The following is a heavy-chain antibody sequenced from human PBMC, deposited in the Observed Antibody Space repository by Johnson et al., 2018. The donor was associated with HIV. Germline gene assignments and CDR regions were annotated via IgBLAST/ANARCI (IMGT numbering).Heavy chain of an antibody. V-gene: IGHV3-11*04. CDR3: ARVPSGTPSSI. J-gene: IGHJ3*02. Sequence: QVQLVESGGGLIQPGGSLRLSCAASGFTVSSNYMSWIRQAPGKGLEWVSYISSSGTTIYYADSVKGRFTISRDNVKNSLYLQMNSLRAEDTAVYYCARVPSGTPSSIWGQGTKVTVS. CDR2: ISSSGTTI. CDR1: GFTVSSNY. D-gene: IGHD1-1*01.